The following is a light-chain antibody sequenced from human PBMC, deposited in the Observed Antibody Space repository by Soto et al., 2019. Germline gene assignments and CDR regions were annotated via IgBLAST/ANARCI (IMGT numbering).Light chain of an antibody. CDR1: NSDVGGYNY. CDR2: EVS. J-gene: IGLJ1*01. Sequence: YVLTEPASVTGSPGESITFSCNGTNSDVGGYNYVSWYQQHPGKAPELMIYEVSHRPSGVSNRFSGSKSDNTASLTISGLQAEDEADYYCSSYTSISTLYVFGTETKVTVL. V-gene: IGLV2-14*01. CDR3: SSYTSISTLYV.